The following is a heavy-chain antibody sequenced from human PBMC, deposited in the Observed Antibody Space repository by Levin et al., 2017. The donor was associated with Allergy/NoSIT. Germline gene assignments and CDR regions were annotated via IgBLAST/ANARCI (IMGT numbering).Heavy chain of an antibody. CDR3: ARAYYYDSSGIATPFDY. J-gene: IGHJ4*02. V-gene: IGHV5-51*01. Sequence: RGESLKISCKGSGYSFTSYWIGWVRQMPGKGLEWMGIIYPGDSDTRYSPSFQGQVTISADKSISTAYLQWSSLKASDTAMYYCARAYYYDSSGIATPFDYWGQGTLVTVSS. CDR2: IYPGDSDT. CDR1: GYSFTSYW. D-gene: IGHD3-22*01.